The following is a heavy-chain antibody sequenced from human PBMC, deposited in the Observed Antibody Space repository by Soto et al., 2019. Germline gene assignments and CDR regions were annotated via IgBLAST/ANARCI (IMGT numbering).Heavy chain of an antibody. CDR1: GGTFRNCA. CDR2: SIPVFGTA. CDR3: AIPLPKQQLVRGAFDH. J-gene: IGHJ4*02. D-gene: IGHD6-13*01. V-gene: IGHV1-69*01. Sequence: QVQLVQSGAEVKKPGSSVKLSCKNSGGTFRNCAINWVRQAPGQGLECMVGSIPVFGTANYSQTFQGRYTITADESTSTAYMDLSSLRSEDTAVYYCAIPLPKQQLVRGAFDHWGQGTLVTVAS.